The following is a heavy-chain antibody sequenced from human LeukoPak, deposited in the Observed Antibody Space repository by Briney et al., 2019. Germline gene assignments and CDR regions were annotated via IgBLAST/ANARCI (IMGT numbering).Heavy chain of an antibody. D-gene: IGHD2-15*01. J-gene: IGHJ4*02. CDR2: VHYSGTA. V-gene: IGHV4-59*01. CDR1: DGSITNYD. CDR3: ARYSCSGGSCSPYYFDY. Sequence: SETLSLTCTVSDGSITNYDWSWVRQPPGKGLEFIGHVHYSGTANYNPSLESRVTISIDTSKKHFFLKLKSVTAADTAVYYCARYSCSGGSCSPYYFDYWGQGTLVTVSS.